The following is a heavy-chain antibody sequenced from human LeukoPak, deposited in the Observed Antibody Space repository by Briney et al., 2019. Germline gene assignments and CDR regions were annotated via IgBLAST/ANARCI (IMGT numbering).Heavy chain of an antibody. J-gene: IGHJ4*02. CDR2: VSSSGSTI. CDR3: ARDSIVYYGSGSYPYYFDY. CDR1: GFTFSDYY. V-gene: IGHV3-11*04. D-gene: IGHD3-10*01. Sequence: GGSLRLSCAASGFTFSDYYMSWIRQAPGKGLEWVSYVSSSGSTIYYADSVKGRFTISRDNAKNSLYLQMNSLRAEDTAVYYCARDSIVYYGSGSYPYYFDYWGQGTLVTVSS.